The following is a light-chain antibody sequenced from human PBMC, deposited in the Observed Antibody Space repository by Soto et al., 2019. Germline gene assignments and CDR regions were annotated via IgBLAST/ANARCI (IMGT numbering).Light chain of an antibody. CDR2: GAY. J-gene: IGKJ1*01. CDR1: ESVMRDY. Sequence: EIVLTQSPGTLSLSPGERATLSCRASESVMRDYLAWYQHKPGQSPRLLIYGAYNRATGIPDRFSGSGSGTDFTLTVSRLEPEDFAVYYCQQYVVSPGTFGQGTKVEIK. CDR3: QQYVVSPGT. V-gene: IGKV3-20*01.